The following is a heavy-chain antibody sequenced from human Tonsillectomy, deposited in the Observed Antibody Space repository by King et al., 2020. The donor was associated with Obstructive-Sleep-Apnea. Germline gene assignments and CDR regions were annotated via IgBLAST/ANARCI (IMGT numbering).Heavy chain of an antibody. V-gene: IGHV3-21*01. J-gene: IGHJ5*02. CDR2: ISDSSYYI. CDR1: GFSFSSYC. D-gene: IGHD3-10*01. Sequence: VQLVESGGGLVKPGASLRLSCAASGFSFSSYCMNWVRQAPGKGLEWVSSISDSSYYIYYADSVRGRFPISRDNAKNSLYLKMNSLRAEDTAMYYCARVGDPDIILRKNWFDPWGQGTLVTVSS. CDR3: ARVGDPDIILRKNWFDP.